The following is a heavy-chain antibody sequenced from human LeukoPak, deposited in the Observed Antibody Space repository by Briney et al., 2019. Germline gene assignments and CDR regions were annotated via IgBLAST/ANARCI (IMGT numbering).Heavy chain of an antibody. CDR1: GYTFTGYY. D-gene: IGHD6-13*01. J-gene: IGHJ4*02. Sequence: ASVKVSCKASGYTFTGYYMHWVRQAPGQGLEWMGWINPNSGGTNYAQKFQGWVTMTRDTSISTAYMELSSLRSEDTAVYYCARGIAAPPGYFDYWGQGTLVTVSS. V-gene: IGHV1-2*04. CDR2: INPNSGGT. CDR3: ARGIAAPPGYFDY.